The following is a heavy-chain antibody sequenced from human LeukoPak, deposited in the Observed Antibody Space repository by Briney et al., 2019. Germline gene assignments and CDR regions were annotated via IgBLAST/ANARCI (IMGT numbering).Heavy chain of an antibody. J-gene: IGHJ4*02. D-gene: IGHD3-16*01. CDR1: GFTFSSYE. CDR2: ISGGGDTI. Sequence: GGSLRLSCAASGFTFSSYEMDWVRQAPGKGLEWLSHISGGGDTIYYADSVKGRFTISRDNAKNSLFLQMNSLRAEDTAVYYCASLWGTPPFGYWGQGTLVTVSS. CDR3: ASLWGTPPFGY. V-gene: IGHV3-48*03.